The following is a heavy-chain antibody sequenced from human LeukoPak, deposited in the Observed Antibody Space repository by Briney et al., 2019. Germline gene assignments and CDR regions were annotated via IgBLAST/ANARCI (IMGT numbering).Heavy chain of an antibody. Sequence: ASVKVSCKASGYTFTGYYMHWVRQAPGQGLEWMGWINPNSGDTNYAQKFQGRVTMTRDTSINTAYMELSRLKSDDTAVYYCARDLVWFGEPKGYYNYMDVWGKGTTVTVSS. CDR3: ARDLVWFGEPKGYYNYMDV. J-gene: IGHJ6*03. V-gene: IGHV1-2*02. CDR2: INPNSGDT. D-gene: IGHD3-10*01. CDR1: GYTFTGYY.